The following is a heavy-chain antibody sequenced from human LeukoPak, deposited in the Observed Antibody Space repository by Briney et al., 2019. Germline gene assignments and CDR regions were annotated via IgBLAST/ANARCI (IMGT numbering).Heavy chain of an antibody. CDR3: ARDSITIFGGGPHVYYFDY. D-gene: IGHD3-3*01. J-gene: IGHJ4*02. CDR2: ISSSSSTI. V-gene: IGHV3-48*01. Sequence: GGSLRLSCAASGFTFSSYSMNWVREAPGKGLEWVSYISSSSSTIYYADSVKGRFTISRDNAKNSLYLQMNSLRAEDTAVYYCARDSITIFGGGPHVYYFDYWGQGTLVTVSS. CDR1: GFTFSSYS.